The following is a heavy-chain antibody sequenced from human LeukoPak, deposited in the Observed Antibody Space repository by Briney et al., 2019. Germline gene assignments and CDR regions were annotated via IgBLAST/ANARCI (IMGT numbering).Heavy chain of an antibody. Sequence: SQTLSLTCTVSGGSISSGDYYWSWIRQPPGKGLEWIGYIYYSGSTYYNPSLKSRVTISVDTSKNQFPLKLSSVTAADTAVYYCARDRYDYVWGSYRRNWFDPWGQGTLVTVSS. CDR3: ARDRYDYVWGSYRRNWFDP. V-gene: IGHV4-30-4*01. J-gene: IGHJ5*02. CDR2: IYYSGST. CDR1: GGSISSGDYY. D-gene: IGHD3-16*02.